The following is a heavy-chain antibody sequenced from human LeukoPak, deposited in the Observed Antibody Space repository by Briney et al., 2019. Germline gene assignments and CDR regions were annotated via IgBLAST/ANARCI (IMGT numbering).Heavy chain of an antibody. CDR2: IYHRGSA. Sequence: SETLYLTCVIYGGSFSGYYWSWIRQPPGKGLEWIGEIYHRGSANYNPSLKSRVSISVDTSKNQFSLKLSSVTAADTAVYYCASLYGSGSYHSYYYGMDVWGKGTTVTVSS. V-gene: IGHV4-34*01. J-gene: IGHJ6*04. CDR1: GGSFSGYY. CDR3: ASLYGSGSYHSYYYGMDV. D-gene: IGHD3-10*01.